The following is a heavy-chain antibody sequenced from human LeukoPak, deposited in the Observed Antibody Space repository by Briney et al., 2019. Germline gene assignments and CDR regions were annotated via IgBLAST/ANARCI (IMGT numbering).Heavy chain of an antibody. CDR1: GGSFSGYY. Sequence: SETLSLTCAVYGGSFSGYYWSWIRQPPGKGLEWIGEINHSGSTNYNPSLKSRVTISVDTSKNQFSLKLSSVTAADTAVYYCARRYPPTYYYGSGTSRIDPWGQGTLVTVSS. D-gene: IGHD3-10*01. CDR2: INHSGST. CDR3: ARRYPPTYYYGSGTSRIDP. V-gene: IGHV4-34*01. J-gene: IGHJ5*02.